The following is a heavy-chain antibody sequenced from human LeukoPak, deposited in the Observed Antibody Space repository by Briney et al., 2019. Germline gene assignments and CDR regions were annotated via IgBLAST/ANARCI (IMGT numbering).Heavy chain of an antibody. V-gene: IGHV3-21*04. CDR3: ARVTSSWCRDHYYYYMDV. J-gene: IGHJ6*03. D-gene: IGHD6-13*01. CDR2: ISSGSSYI. Sequence: GGSLRLSCAASGFTFSSYSMNWVRQAPGKGLEWVSSISSGSSYIYYADSVMGRFTISRDNAKNSLYLQMNSLRAEDTALYYCARVTSSWCRDHYYYYMDVWGKGTTVTVSS. CDR1: GFTFSSYS.